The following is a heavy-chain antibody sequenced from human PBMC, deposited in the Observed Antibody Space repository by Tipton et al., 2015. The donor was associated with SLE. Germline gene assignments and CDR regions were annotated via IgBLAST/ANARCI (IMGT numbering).Heavy chain of an antibody. J-gene: IGHJ5*02. Sequence: TLSLTCAVSGDSISSGPYSWSWIRQSPGKGLEWIGYIYHSGSAHYNPSLKGRVAISVDTSKNVFSLNVSSVTAADTAVYYCARQGEYSSSSGFWFDPWGQGTLVTVSS. V-gene: IGHV4-30-2*06. CDR2: IYHSGSA. CDR3: ARQGEYSSSSGFWFDP. D-gene: IGHD6-6*01. CDR1: GDSISSGPYS.